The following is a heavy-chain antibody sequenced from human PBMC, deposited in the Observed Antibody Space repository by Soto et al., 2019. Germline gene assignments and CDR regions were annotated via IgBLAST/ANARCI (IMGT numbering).Heavy chain of an antibody. V-gene: IGHV1-3*01. CDR2: INAGNGNT. CDR1: GYTFTSYA. CDR3: ARWCISTSCYLSGSDYFDY. D-gene: IGHD2-2*01. J-gene: IGHJ4*02. Sequence: ASVKVSCKASGYTFTSYAMHWVRQAPGQRLEWMGWINAGNGNTKYSQKFQGRVTITRDTSASTAYMELSSLRSEVTAVYYCARWCISTSCYLSGSDYFDYWAQGNLVTVSS.